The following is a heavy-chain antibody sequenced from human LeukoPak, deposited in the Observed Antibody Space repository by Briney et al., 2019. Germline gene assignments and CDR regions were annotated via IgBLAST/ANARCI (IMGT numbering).Heavy chain of an antibody. V-gene: IGHV3-9*01. J-gene: IGHJ4*02. CDR1: GFTFDDYA. Sequence: PGGSLRLSCAASGFTFDDYAIHWVRQAPGKGLEWVSGISWNSGRIDYADSVKGRFTISRDNAKNSLYLQMNSLRTEDTALYYCAKDGYSSRWYYLDYWGPGTLVTVSS. CDR3: AKDGYSSRWYYLDY. CDR2: ISWNSGRI. D-gene: IGHD6-13*01.